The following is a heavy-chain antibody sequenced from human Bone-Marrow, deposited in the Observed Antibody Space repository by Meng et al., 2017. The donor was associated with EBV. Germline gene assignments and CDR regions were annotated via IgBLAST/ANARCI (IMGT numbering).Heavy chain of an antibody. CDR2: INHSGST. V-gene: IGHV4-34*01. J-gene: IGHJ4*02. D-gene: IGHD3-22*01. Sequence: GQVQQWGAGLLKSSGTLSLTCAVYGGSFSGYYWTWIRQPPGKGLEWIGEINHSGSTNYNPSLKSRVTISVDTSKNQFSLKLSSVTAADTAVYYCAREYDSSGYSDYWGQGTLVTVSS. CDR1: GGSFSGYY. CDR3: AREYDSSGYSDY.